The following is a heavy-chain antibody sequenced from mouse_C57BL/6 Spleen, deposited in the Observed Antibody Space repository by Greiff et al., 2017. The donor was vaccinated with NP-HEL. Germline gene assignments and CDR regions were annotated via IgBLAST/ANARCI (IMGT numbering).Heavy chain of an antibody. CDR3: ARGGTTVVPFFDY. Sequence: EVQVVESGGGLVKPGGSLKLSCAASGFTFSSYAMSWVRQTPEKRLEWVATISDGGSYTYYPDNVKGRFTISRDNAKNNLYLQMSHLKSEDTAMYYCARGGTTVVPFFDYWGQGTTLTVSS. J-gene: IGHJ2*01. V-gene: IGHV5-4*01. CDR2: ISDGGSYT. CDR1: GFTFSSYA. D-gene: IGHD1-1*01.